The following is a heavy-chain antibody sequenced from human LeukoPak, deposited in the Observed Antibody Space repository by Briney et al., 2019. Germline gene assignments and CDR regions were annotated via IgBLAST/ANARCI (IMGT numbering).Heavy chain of an antibody. V-gene: IGHV5-51*01. CDR2: IYPGDSDT. Sequence: GESLKISCKGSGYSFTSYWIGWVRQMPGKGLEWMGIIYPGDSDTRYSPSFQGQVTISADKSISTAYLQWSSLKASDTAMYYCARIIAAAGTLGAFDIWGQGTMATVSS. CDR1: GYSFTSYW. D-gene: IGHD6-13*01. CDR3: ARIIAAAGTLGAFDI. J-gene: IGHJ3*02.